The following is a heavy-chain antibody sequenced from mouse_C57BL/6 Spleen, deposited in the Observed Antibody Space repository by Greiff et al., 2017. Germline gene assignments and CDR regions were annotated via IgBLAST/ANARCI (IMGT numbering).Heavy chain of an antibody. Sequence: LQQSDAELVKPGASVKISCKVSGYTFTDHTIHWMKQRPEQGLEWIGYIYPRDGSTKYNEKFKGQATLTADKSSSTTYMQLNSLTSEDSAVYFCASSYYSKNYFDYWGQGTTLTVSS. CDR3: ASSYYSKNYFDY. V-gene: IGHV1-78*01. CDR2: IYPRDGST. CDR1: GYTFTDHT. J-gene: IGHJ2*01. D-gene: IGHD2-5*01.